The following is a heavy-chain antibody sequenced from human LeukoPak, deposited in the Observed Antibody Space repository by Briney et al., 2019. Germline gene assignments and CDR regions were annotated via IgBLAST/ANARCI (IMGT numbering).Heavy chain of an antibody. J-gene: IGHJ6*03. CDR3: ARDEQWLVHTKYYYYYYYMDV. CDR2: IYTSGST. Sequence: PSETLSLTCTVSGGSISSYYWSWIRQPAGKGLEWIGRIYTSGSTNYNPSLKSRVTMSVDTSKNQFSLKLSSVTAADTAVYYCARDEQWLVHTKYYYYYYYMDVWDKGTTVTVSS. V-gene: IGHV4-4*07. CDR1: GGSISSYY. D-gene: IGHD6-19*01.